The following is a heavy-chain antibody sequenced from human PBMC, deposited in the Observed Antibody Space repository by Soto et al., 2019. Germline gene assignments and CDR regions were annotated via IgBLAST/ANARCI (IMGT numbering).Heavy chain of an antibody. J-gene: IGHJ3*02. D-gene: IGHD6-13*01. CDR2: IIPIFGTA. V-gene: IGHV1-69*13. CDR3: ARGGSYSSSWDAFDI. Sequence: SVKVSCKASGGTFSRYAISWVRQAPGQGLEWMGGIIPIFGTANYAQKFQGRVTITADESTSTAYMDLSSLRSEDTAVYYCARGGSYSSSWDAFDIWGQGXMVTV. CDR1: GGTFSRYA.